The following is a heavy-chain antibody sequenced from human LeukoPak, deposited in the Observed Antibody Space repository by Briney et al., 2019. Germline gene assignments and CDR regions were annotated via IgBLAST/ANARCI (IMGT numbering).Heavy chain of an antibody. CDR1: GFTFSSYW. J-gene: IGHJ4*02. Sequence: PGGSLRLSCAASGFTFSSYWTTWVRQAPGKGLEWVANIKPDGSQIYYVDSVKGRFTISRDNAKNSLYLQMNSLRAEDTAAYYCARDLNWETYWGQGTLVTVSS. CDR2: IKPDGSQI. CDR3: ARDLNWETY. V-gene: IGHV3-7*01. D-gene: IGHD1-1*01.